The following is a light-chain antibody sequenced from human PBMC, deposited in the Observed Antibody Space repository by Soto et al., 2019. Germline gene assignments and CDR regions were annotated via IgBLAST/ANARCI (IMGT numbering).Light chain of an antibody. CDR3: QQRSNWPPLT. J-gene: IGKJ4*01. CDR2: DAS. V-gene: IGKV3-11*01. Sequence: EIVLTQSPGTLSLSPGERATLSCRAIQSVSNNYLAWYQQKPGQAPRLLIYDASNRATGIPARFSGSGSGTDFTLTISSLEPEDFAVYYCQQRSNWPPLTFGGGTKVDI. CDR1: QSVSNNY.